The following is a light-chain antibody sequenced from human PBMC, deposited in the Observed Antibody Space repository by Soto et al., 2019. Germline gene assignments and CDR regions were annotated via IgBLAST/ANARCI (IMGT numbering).Light chain of an antibody. J-gene: IGLJ2*01. V-gene: IGLV1-47*01. CDR3: ATWDDSLSGSV. Sequence: QSVLTQPPSASGTPGQRVTISCSGSSSNIGSNYVYWYQQLPGTAPKLLIYRNNQRPSGVPDRFSGSKSGTSASLAISGLRSEDEADYYCATWDDSLSGSVFGGGIKLTVL. CDR1: SSNIGSNY. CDR2: RNN.